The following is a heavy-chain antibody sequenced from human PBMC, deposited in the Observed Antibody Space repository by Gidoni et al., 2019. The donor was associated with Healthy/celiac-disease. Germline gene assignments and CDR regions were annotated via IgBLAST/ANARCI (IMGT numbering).Heavy chain of an antibody. Sequence: QVQLVEPGGGVDQPGRSLRLSCAASGFTFSSYAMHWVRQAPGKGLEWVAVISYDGSNKYYADSVKGRFTISRDNSKNTLYLQMNSLRAEDTAVYYCARGRVDTAMVKGPGAFDIWGQGTMVTVSS. CDR3: ARGRVDTAMVKGPGAFDI. CDR2: ISYDGSNK. CDR1: GFTFSSYA. V-gene: IGHV3-30-3*01. J-gene: IGHJ3*02. D-gene: IGHD5-18*01.